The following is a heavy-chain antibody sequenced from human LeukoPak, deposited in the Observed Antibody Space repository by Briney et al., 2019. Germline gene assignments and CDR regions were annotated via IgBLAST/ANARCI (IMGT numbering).Heavy chain of an antibody. V-gene: IGHV3-30*18. CDR3: AKVLLGKYYYSSGSSDAFDI. CDR2: ISYDGSNK. D-gene: IGHD3-10*01. CDR1: GFTFSSYG. J-gene: IGHJ3*02. Sequence: GGSLRLSCAASGFTFSSYGMHWVRQAPGKGLEWVAVISYDGSNKYYADSVKGRFTISRDNSKNTLYLQMNSLRAEDTAVYYCAKVLLGKYYYSSGSSDAFDIWGQGTMVTVSS.